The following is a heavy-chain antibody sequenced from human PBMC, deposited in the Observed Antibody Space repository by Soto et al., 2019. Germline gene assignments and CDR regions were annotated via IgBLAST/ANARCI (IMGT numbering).Heavy chain of an antibody. D-gene: IGHD3-10*01. Sequence: GGSLRLSCSTSGFTFSTYAMNWVRQAPGKGLEWVSALSGSGGTTYYADSVRGRFTISRDNSKNTLFLQMSSLRAEDTALYYCAKQRAVYRSASDTFYFDLWGQGTLVTVSS. CDR1: GFTFSTYA. CDR2: LSGSGGTT. J-gene: IGHJ4*02. CDR3: AKQRAVYRSASDTFYFDL. V-gene: IGHV3-23*01.